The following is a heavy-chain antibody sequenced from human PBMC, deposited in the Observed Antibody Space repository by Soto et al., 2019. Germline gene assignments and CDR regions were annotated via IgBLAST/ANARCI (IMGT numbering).Heavy chain of an antibody. D-gene: IGHD3-22*01. CDR2: IIPLFGTG. J-gene: IGHJ4*02. CDR3: ARGPDSSDYYYFY. V-gene: IGHV1-69*01. CDR1: GGSFSNSA. Sequence: QVQLVQSGAEVKKPGSSVKVSCKASGGSFSNSAISWVRQAPGQGLEWMGGIIPLFGTGNYAQKFQGRVTITADESTSTAYMELSSQRSEDTAVYYCARGPDSSDYYYFYWGQGTLVTVSS.